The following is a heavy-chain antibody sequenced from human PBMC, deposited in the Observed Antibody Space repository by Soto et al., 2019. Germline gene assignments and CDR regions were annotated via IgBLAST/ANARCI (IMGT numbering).Heavy chain of an antibody. V-gene: IGHV4-4*02. CDR2: IDDSEST. D-gene: IGHD5-12*01. CDR1: GGSISSDNW. CDR3: ARNWGYRGYQLKTYYYCMDV. J-gene: IGHJ6*03. Sequence: QVQLQESGPGLVKPSGTLSLTCAVSGGSISSDNWWSWVRQPPGKGLEWIGEIDDSESTNYNPSLKRRVTISVDRSRDQFSLRLSSVTAADTAVYYCARNWGYRGYQLKTYYYCMDVWGKGTTVTVSS.